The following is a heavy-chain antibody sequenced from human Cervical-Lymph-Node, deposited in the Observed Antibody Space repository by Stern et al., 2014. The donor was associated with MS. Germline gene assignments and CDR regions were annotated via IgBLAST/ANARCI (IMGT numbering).Heavy chain of an antibody. D-gene: IGHD3-3*01. J-gene: IGHJ4*02. CDR3: ARCGQDYYTRSGCSR. CDR1: GYSFNTYW. CDR2: IYPDDSET. Sequence: EVQLVQSGAEVKKPGESLTISCKTSGYSFNTYWIGWVRQMPGKGLEWMASIYPDDSETRYSPSFQGQVTVSVDKSTSTAHLQRSSLEASDTGIYYCARCGQDYYTRSGCSRWGQGNLVAVSS. V-gene: IGHV5-51*01.